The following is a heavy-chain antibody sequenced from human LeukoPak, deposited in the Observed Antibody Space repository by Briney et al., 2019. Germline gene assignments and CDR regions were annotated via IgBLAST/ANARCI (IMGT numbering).Heavy chain of an antibody. Sequence: SETLSLTCTVSGGSISSYYWSWIRQPPGKGLEWIGYIYYSGSTNYNPSLKSRVTISVDTSTNPFSLKLSSVTAAEPAVYYCARSEDTVRGGYYYYYYYMDVWGKGTTVTVSS. D-gene: IGHD5-18*01. CDR1: GGSISSYY. J-gene: IGHJ6*03. CDR3: ARSEDTVRGGYYYYYYYMDV. CDR2: IYYSGST. V-gene: IGHV4-59*01.